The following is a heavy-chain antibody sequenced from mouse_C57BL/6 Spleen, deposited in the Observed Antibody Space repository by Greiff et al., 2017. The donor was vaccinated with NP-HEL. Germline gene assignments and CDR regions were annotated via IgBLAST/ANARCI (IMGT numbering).Heavy chain of an antibody. CDR1: GFNIKDYY. D-gene: IGHD1-3*01. CDR2: IDPEDGET. CDR3: ARSEYRDAMDY. Sequence: EVQVVESGAELVKPGASVKLSCTASGFNIKDYYMHWVKQRTEQGLEWIGRIDPEDGETKYATKFQGKATITADTSSNNAYLQHSSLTSENTAVYYCARSEYRDAMDYWGQGTSVTVSS. V-gene: IGHV14-2*01. J-gene: IGHJ4*01.